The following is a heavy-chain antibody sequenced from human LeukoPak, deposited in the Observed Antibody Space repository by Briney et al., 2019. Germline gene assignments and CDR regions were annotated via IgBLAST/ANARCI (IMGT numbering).Heavy chain of an antibody. J-gene: IGHJ4*02. CDR1: GGTFSSYA. V-gene: IGHV1-69*13. CDR3: ARVKLRGGIRYQLLFVDY. CDR2: IIPIFGTA. Sequence: GASVKVSCKASGGTFSSYAISWVRQAPGQGLEWMGGIIPIFGTANYAQKFQGRVTITADESTSTAYMELSSLRSEDTAVYYCARVKLRGGIRYQLLFVDYWGQGTLVTVSS. D-gene: IGHD2-2*01.